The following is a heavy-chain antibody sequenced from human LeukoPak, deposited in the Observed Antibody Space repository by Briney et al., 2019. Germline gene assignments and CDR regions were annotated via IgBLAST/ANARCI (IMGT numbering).Heavy chain of an antibody. CDR1: GYTFTSYG. D-gene: IGHD3-22*01. J-gene: IGHJ4*02. CDR2: IIPIFGTA. V-gene: IGHV1-69*13. CDR3: AREGCGLYYYDSSGYCLDY. Sequence: GASVKVSCKASGYTFTSYGISWERQAPGQGLEWMGGIIPIFGTANCAQKFQGRVTITADESTSTAYMELSSLRSEDTAVYYCAREGCGLYYYDSSGYCLDYWGQGTLVTVSS.